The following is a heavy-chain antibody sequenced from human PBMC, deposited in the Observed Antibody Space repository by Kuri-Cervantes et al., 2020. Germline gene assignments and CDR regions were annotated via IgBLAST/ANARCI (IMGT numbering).Heavy chain of an antibody. D-gene: IGHD6-19*01. CDR3: ARESPPSSGWYRAAGGVGFDY. CDR2: INTNTGNP. V-gene: IGHV7-4-1*02. CDR1: GYSFTNYA. J-gene: IGHJ4*02. Sequence: ASVKVSCKASGYSFTNYALNWVRQAPGQGLEWMGWINTNTGNPTYAQGFTGRFVFSLGTSVSTAYLQISSLKAEDTAVYYCARESPPSSGWYRAAGGVGFDYWGQGTLVTVSS.